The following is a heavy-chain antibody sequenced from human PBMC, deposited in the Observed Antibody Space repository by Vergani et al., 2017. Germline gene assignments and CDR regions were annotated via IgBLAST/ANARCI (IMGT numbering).Heavy chain of an antibody. CDR2: ISGSGSRT. J-gene: IGHJ5*02. Sequence: EVQLLESGGGLVQPGGSLRLSCAASGFTFSSCAMSWVRQAPGKGLEGVSAISGSGSRTYYADSVKGRFTISRDNSKNTLYLQMNSLRAEDTAVYYCAKDRYDFWSGFVGHLGAWFDPWGQGTLVTVSS. CDR3: AKDRYDFWSGFVGHLGAWFDP. CDR1: GFTFSSCA. D-gene: IGHD3-3*01. V-gene: IGHV3-23*01.